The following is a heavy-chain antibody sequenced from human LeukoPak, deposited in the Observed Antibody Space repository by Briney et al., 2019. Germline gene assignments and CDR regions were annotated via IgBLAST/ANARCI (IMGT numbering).Heavy chain of an antibody. D-gene: IGHD3-10*01. J-gene: IGHJ6*02. CDR2: INAGNGNT. CDR1: GYTFTSYA. Sequence: GASVKVSCKASGYTFTSYAMHWVCQAPGQRLEWMGWINAGNGNTKYSQKFQGRVIITRDTSASTAYMELSSLRSEDTAVYYCARDMVRGVLYYYYYYGMDVWGQGTTVTVSS. V-gene: IGHV1-3*01. CDR3: ARDMVRGVLYYYYYYGMDV.